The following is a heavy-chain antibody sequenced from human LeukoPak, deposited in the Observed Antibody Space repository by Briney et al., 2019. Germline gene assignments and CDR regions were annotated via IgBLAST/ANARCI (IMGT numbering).Heavy chain of an antibody. Sequence: SETLSLTCTVSRGSISTSYWTWVRQPPGKTLEWIGYIYNSGTTNYNPSLKSRVTISVDTSRNQFSLNLISVTAADTAVYYCARLGGTTPGTDYWGQGTLVTVS. CDR3: ARLGGTTPGTDY. J-gene: IGHJ4*02. V-gene: IGHV4-59*08. CDR1: RGSISTSY. CDR2: IYNSGTT. D-gene: IGHD3-16*01.